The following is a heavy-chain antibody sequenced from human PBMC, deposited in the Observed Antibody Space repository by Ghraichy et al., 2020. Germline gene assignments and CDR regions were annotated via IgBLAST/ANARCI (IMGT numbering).Heavy chain of an antibody. J-gene: IGHJ6*02. Sequence: GGSLRLSCAASGFTFSSYSMNWVRQAPGKGLEWVSYISSSSSTIYYADSVKGRFTISRDNAKNSLYLQMNSLRDEDKAVYYCARTTVTTYYYYGMDVWGQGTTVTVSS. CDR3: ARTTVTTYYYYGMDV. CDR1: GFTFSSYS. CDR2: ISSSSSTI. V-gene: IGHV3-48*02. D-gene: IGHD4-11*01.